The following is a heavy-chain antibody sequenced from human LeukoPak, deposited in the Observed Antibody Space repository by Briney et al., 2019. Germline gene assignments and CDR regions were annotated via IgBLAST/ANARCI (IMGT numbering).Heavy chain of an antibody. J-gene: IGHJ3*02. CDR3: ARPPRHDFDDSRVHDAFDI. CDR1: GDSISSGDYY. V-gene: IGHV4-39*01. Sequence: SETLSLTCTVSGDSISSGDYYWGWIRQPPGKGLEWIGSIYYSGSIWYHPSLKSRVTISVDTSKNQFSLKLTSVTAADTAVYYCARPPRHDFDDSRVHDAFDIWGQGTMVTVSS. CDR2: IYYSGSI. D-gene: IGHD2-15*01.